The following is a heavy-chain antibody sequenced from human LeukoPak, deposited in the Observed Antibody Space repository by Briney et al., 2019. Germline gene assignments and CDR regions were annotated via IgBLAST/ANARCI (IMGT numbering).Heavy chain of an antibody. CDR3: ARVLLWFGELSQDAFDI. V-gene: IGHV3-11*06. Sequence: GGSLRLSCAASGFTFSDYYMSWIRQAPGKGLEWVSYISSSSSYTNYADSVKGRFTISRDNAKNSLYLQMNSLRAEDTAVYYCARVLLWFGELSQDAFDIWGQGTMVTVSS. J-gene: IGHJ3*02. D-gene: IGHD3-10*01. CDR1: GFTFSDYY. CDR2: ISSSSSYT.